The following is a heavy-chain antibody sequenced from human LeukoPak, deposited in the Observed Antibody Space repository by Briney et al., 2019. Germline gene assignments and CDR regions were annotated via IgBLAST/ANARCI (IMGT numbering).Heavy chain of an antibody. CDR2: INPNTGAT. CDR3: ARLSPGGVFDY. CDR1: GYTFTGYY. V-gene: IGHV1-2*02. D-gene: IGHD3-16*01. J-gene: IGHJ4*02. Sequence: ASVKVSCKASGYTFTGYYMHWVRQAPGQGLEWMAWINPNTGATNYAQRFQGRVTLTTDTSISTAYMELSSLRSEDTAVYYCARLSPGGVFDYWGQGTLVTVSS.